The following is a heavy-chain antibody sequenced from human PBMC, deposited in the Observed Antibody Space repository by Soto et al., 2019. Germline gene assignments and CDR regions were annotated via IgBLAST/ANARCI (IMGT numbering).Heavy chain of an antibody. D-gene: IGHD6-19*01. CDR2: ISSSSSTI. CDR1: GFTFSSYS. V-gene: IGHV3-48*02. Sequence: EVQLVESGGGLVQPGGSLRLSCAASGFTFSSYSMNWVRQAPGKGLEWVSYISSSSSTIYYADSVKGRFTISRDNAKNSLYLQMNSLRDEDTAVYYCARGLGGGYYYYYGMDVWGQGTTVTVSS. J-gene: IGHJ6*02. CDR3: ARGLGGGYYYYYGMDV.